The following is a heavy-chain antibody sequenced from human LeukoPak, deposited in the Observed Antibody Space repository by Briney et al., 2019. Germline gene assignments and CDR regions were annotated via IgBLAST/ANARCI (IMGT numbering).Heavy chain of an antibody. Sequence: SETLSLTCTVSGGSISSGSYYWSWIRQPAGKGLEWIGRIYTSGSTNYNPSLKSRVTISVDTSKNQFSLKLSSVTAADTAVYYCARGRVGYCSGGSCPNWFDPWGQGTLVTVSS. CDR2: IYTSGST. CDR1: GGSISSGSYY. J-gene: IGHJ5*02. CDR3: ARGRVGYCSGGSCPNWFDP. V-gene: IGHV4-61*02. D-gene: IGHD2-15*01.